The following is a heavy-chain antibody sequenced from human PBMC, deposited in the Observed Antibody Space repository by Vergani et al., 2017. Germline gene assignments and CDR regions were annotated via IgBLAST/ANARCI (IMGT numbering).Heavy chain of an antibody. Sequence: QVQLVESGGGVVQPGGSLRLSCAASGFTFSSYGMHWVRPAPGKGLEWVAFIRYDGSNKYYTDSVKGPFTISRDNSKNTLYLQMNILRAENTAVYYCAKDPDYGSGSYRPYDYWGQGTLVTVSS. CDR3: AKDPDYGSGSYRPYDY. V-gene: IGHV3-30*02. D-gene: IGHD3-10*01. J-gene: IGHJ4*02. CDR2: IRYDGSNK. CDR1: GFTFSSYG.